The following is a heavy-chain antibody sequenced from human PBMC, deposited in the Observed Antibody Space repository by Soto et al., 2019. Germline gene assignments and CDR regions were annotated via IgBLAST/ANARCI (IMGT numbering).Heavy chain of an antibody. Sequence: EVQLVESGGGLVQPGGSLRLSCAASGFTFSDHYMDWVRQAPGKGLEWVGRIINKANSYSTQYAASVTGRFTISRDDSKTSLSLQMNSLRAEDTAVYYCAKFEGHPLEYWYLDFWGRGTLVTVSS. V-gene: IGHV3-72*01. J-gene: IGHJ2*01. CDR1: GFTFSDHY. CDR2: IINKANSYST. D-gene: IGHD1-1*01. CDR3: AKFEGHPLEYWYLDF.